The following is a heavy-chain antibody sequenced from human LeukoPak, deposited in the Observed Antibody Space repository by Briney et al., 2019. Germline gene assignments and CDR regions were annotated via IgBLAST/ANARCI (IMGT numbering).Heavy chain of an antibody. V-gene: IGHV1-69*04. J-gene: IGHJ4*02. CDR3: ARDRYYYDSRGQHIFDY. CDR1: GGTFSSYA. D-gene: IGHD3-22*01. CDR2: IIPILGIA. Sequence: ASVKVSCKASGGTFSSYAISWVRQAPGQGLKWMGRIIPILGIANYAQKFQGRVTITADKSTSTAYMELSSLRSEDTAVYYCARDRYYYDSRGQHIFDYWGQGTLVTVSS.